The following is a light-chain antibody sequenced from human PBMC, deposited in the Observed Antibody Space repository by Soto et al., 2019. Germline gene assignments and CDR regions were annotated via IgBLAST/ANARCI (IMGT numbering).Light chain of an antibody. V-gene: IGLV2-14*01. Sequence: QSALTQPASVSGSPGQSITISCTGTSSDVGGYNYVSWFQQHPGKAPKLMIYVVSNRPSGISNRFSGSKSGNTASLTISGLQAEDEADYYCSSYPTSSSWVFGGGTKLTVL. CDR2: VVS. CDR3: SSYPTSSSWV. J-gene: IGLJ3*02. CDR1: SSDVGGYNY.